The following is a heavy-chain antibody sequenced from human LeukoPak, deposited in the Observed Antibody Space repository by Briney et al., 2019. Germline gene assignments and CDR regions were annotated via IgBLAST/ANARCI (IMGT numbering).Heavy chain of an antibody. CDR2: IYYSGST. V-gene: IGHV4-59*08. Sequence: SETLSLTCTVSGGSISSYYWSWIRQPPGKGLEWIGYIYYSGSTNYNPSLKSRVTISVDTSKNQFSLKLSSVTAADTAVYYCARLTANWFDPWGQGTLVTVSS. CDR3: ARLTANWFDP. D-gene: IGHD2-21*02. J-gene: IGHJ5*02. CDR1: GGSISSYY.